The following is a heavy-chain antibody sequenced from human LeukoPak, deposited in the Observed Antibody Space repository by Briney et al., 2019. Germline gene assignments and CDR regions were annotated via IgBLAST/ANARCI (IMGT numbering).Heavy chain of an antibody. Sequence: SETLSLTCTVSGGSISSYYWSWIRQPAGKGLEWIGRIYTSGSTNYNPSLKSRVTMSVDTSKNQFSLKLSSVTAADTAVYYCARVCQLPVTDWFDPWGQGTLVTVSS. V-gene: IGHV4-4*07. CDR2: IYTSGST. J-gene: IGHJ5*02. CDR1: GGSISSYY. D-gene: IGHD2-2*01. CDR3: ARVCQLPVTDWFDP.